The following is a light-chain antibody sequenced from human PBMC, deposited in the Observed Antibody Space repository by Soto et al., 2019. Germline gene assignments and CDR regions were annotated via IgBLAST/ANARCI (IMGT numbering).Light chain of an antibody. CDR2: AAS. J-gene: IGKJ5*01. CDR3: QHYGGSPLIT. CDR1: QSINSNY. V-gene: IGKV3-20*01. Sequence: EIVLTQSPGTLSLSPGERATLSCRASQSINSNYLAWYQQNRGQAPRFIIYAASTRATGIPDRFSGSGSGTDFTLTVSSLEPEDFAVYYCQHYGGSPLITFGQGTRREIK.